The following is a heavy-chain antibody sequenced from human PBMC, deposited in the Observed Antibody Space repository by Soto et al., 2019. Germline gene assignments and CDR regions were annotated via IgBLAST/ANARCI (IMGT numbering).Heavy chain of an antibody. D-gene: IGHD6-6*01. Sequence: GGSLRLSCAASGFTFSSYSMNWVRQAPGKGLEWVSSISSSSSYIYYADSVKGRFTISRDNAKNSLYLQINSLRAEDTAMYYCARDWSSGSSPYSYDYMDVWGKGTTVTVSS. CDR1: GFTFSSYS. CDR3: ARDWSSGSSPYSYDYMDV. CDR2: ISSSSSYI. J-gene: IGHJ6*03. V-gene: IGHV3-21*01.